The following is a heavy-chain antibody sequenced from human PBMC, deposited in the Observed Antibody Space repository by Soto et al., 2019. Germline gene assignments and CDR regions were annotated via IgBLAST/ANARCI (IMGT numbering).Heavy chain of an antibody. Sequence: QVQLVESGGGVVQPGRSLRLSCAASGFTFSSYGMHWVRQAPGKGLEWVAVISYDGSNKYYADSVKGRFTISRDNSXNXLXXQMNSLRAEDTAVYYCAKDGAIRGSGFERWYYFDYWGPGTLVTVSS. CDR1: GFTFSSYG. CDR3: AKDGAIRGSGFERWYYFDY. J-gene: IGHJ4*02. D-gene: IGHD5-18*01. V-gene: IGHV3-30*18. CDR2: ISYDGSNK.